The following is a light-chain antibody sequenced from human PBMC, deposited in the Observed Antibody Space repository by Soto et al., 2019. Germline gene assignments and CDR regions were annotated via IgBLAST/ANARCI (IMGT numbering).Light chain of an antibody. J-gene: IGKJ5*01. CDR2: DAS. Sequence: ELVLTQSPSTLSLSPGERAILSCSASQSVSSYFAWYQQKPGQAPRLLIYDASNRATGLPGSFSGSGSGTDFTITISSIAPEDVADEYCQQRSNCFGQGTRLEI. V-gene: IGKV3-11*01. CDR3: QQRSNC. CDR1: QSVSSY.